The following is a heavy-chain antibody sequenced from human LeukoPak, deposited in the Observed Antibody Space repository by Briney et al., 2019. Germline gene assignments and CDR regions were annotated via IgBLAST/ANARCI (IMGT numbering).Heavy chain of an antibody. CDR3: ARDGFWMVRGESDAFDI. CDR1: GYTFTSYY. V-gene: IGHV1-46*01. CDR2: INPSGGGT. D-gene: IGHD3-10*01. Sequence: GASVKVSCKASGYTFTSYYMHWVRQAPGQGLEWMGIINPSGGGTSYAQKFQGRVTMTRDTSTSTVYMELSSLRSEDTAVYYCARDGFWMVRGESDAFDIWGQGTMVTVSS. J-gene: IGHJ3*02.